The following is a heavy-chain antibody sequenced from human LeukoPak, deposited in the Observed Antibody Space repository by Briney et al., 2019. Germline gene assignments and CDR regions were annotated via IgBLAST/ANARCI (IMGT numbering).Heavy chain of an antibody. CDR2: LYHADST. CDR1: GYTINNAYY. CDR3: ARQYDSYFYYYLDL. D-gene: IGHD2-2*01. Sequence: PSETLSLTCRVSGYTINNAYYWVWIRPPPGKGLEWIGSLYHADSTYYNPSLKSRVTMSVDTSRNQFSLRLSFVTAADTAVYYCARQYDSYFYYYLDLWGTGTTVSVSS. V-gene: IGHV4-38-2*01. J-gene: IGHJ6*03.